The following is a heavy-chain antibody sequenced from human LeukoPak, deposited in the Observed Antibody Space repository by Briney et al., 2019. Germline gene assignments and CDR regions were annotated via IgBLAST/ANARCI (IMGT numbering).Heavy chain of an antibody. CDR3: ARGTGGVYYYYGMDV. Sequence: SETLSLTCAVYGGSFSGYHWSWIRQPPGKGLEWIGEVNHSGSTNYNPSLKSRVTISVDTSKNQFSLKLSSVTAADTAVYYCARGTGGVYYYYGMDVWGQGTTVTVSS. D-gene: IGHD1-14*01. CDR1: GGSFSGYH. CDR2: VNHSGST. V-gene: IGHV4-34*01. J-gene: IGHJ6*02.